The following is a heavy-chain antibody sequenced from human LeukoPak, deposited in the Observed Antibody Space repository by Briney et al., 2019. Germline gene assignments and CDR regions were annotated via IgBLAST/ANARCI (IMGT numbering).Heavy chain of an antibody. CDR2: ISTYSADT. Sequence: ASVKVSCKASGYTFTNYGISWVRQAPGQGLEWMGWISTYSADTKYAQKLQGRVTVTTDTSTSTAYMELRRLRSDDTAVYYCARGRAPADAFDYWGQGTLVTVSS. V-gene: IGHV1-18*04. D-gene: IGHD6-13*01. CDR1: GYTFTNYG. CDR3: ARGRAPADAFDY. J-gene: IGHJ4*02.